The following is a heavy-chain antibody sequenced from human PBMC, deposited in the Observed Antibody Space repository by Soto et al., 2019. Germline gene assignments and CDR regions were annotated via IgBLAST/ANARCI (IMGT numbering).Heavy chain of an antibody. D-gene: IGHD3-9*01. J-gene: IGHJ6*02. CDR1: GGTFSSYT. CDR3: ARTPSVGDILTGYRTYYYYGMDV. CDR2: IIPILGIA. Sequence: QVQLVQSGTEVKKPGSSVKVSCKASGGTFSSYTISWVRQAPGQGLEWMGRIIPILGIANYAQKFQGRVTITADKSTSSAYMELGSLRSEDTAVYYCARTPSVGDILTGYRTYYYYGMDVWGQGTTVTVSS. V-gene: IGHV1-69*02.